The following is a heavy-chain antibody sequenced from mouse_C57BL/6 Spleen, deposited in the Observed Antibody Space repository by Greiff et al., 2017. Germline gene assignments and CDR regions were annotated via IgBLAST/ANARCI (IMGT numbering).Heavy chain of an antibody. CDR3: ARRGNYGAY. J-gene: IGHJ3*01. D-gene: IGHD2-1*01. CDR2: ISTYYGDA. V-gene: IGHV1-67*01. CDR1: GYTFTDYA. Sequence: QVQLQQSGPELVRPGVSVKISCKGSGYTFTDYAMHWVKQSHAKSLEWIGVISTYYGDASYNQKFKDKATMTVAKSSSTAYMELARLTSEDSAVYYGARRGNYGAYWGQGTLVTVSA.